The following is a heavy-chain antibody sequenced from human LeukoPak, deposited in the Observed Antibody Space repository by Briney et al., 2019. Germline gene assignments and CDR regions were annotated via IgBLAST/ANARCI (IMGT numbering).Heavy chain of an antibody. V-gene: IGHV1-18*01. CDR2: ISAYNGNT. J-gene: IGHJ4*02. CDR1: GYTFTSYG. Sequence: ASVKVSCKASGYTFTSYGISWVRQAPGQGLEWMGWISAYNGNTNYAQKLQGRVTMTTDTSTSTAYMELRSLRSDDTAVYYCARSISPTYCGGDCYSLASFDYWGQGTLVTVSS. D-gene: IGHD2-21*02. CDR3: ARSISPTYCGGDCYSLASFDY.